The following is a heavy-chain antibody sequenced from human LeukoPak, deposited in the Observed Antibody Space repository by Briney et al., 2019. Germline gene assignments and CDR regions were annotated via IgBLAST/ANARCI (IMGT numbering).Heavy chain of an antibody. CDR1: GYSFTSYA. Sequence: ASVKVSCKASGYSFTSYAMHWVRQAPGQRLEWMGWINAGNGNTKYSQEFQGRVIITRDTSASTAYMELSSLRSEDMAVYYCARAHSSGWYDLDYWGQGTLVTVSS. V-gene: IGHV1-3*03. CDR3: ARAHSSGWYDLDY. J-gene: IGHJ4*02. D-gene: IGHD6-19*01. CDR2: INAGNGNT.